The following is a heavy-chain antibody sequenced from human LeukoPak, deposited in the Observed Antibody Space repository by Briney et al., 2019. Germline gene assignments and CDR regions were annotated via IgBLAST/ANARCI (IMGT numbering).Heavy chain of an antibody. V-gene: IGHV3-74*01. Sequence: PGGSLRLSCAASGFTFSSYWMHWVRQAPGKGLVWVSRLISDGSSASYADSVKGRFTISRDNTKNIPYLQMNSLRAEDTAVYYCVRDSRYCPDVWDQGTTVTVSS. CDR3: VRDSRYCPDV. J-gene: IGHJ6*02. CDR1: GFTFSSYW. D-gene: IGHD2-8*02. CDR2: LISDGSSA.